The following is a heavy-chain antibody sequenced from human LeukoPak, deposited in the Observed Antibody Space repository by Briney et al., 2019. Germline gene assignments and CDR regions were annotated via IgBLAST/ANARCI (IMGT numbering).Heavy chain of an antibody. Sequence: SETLSLACTVSSGSIFGFSWTWLRQPAGKGLQWVGHMFDNGRIIYNPSLKSRVIISLDESKNHFSLNLSSVTAADTAVYYCARTQYKDVDLDDYYMDVWGKGTTVIVSS. D-gene: IGHD1-14*01. CDR3: ARTQYKDVDLDDYYMDV. CDR1: SGSIFGFS. CDR2: MFDNGRI. V-gene: IGHV4-4*07. J-gene: IGHJ6*03.